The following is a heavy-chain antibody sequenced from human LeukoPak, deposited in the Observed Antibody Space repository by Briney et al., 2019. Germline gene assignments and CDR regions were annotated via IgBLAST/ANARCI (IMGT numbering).Heavy chain of an antibody. CDR3: ATAPRGGDTDWFDP. V-gene: IGHV4-59*01. CDR2: IYYSGST. D-gene: IGHD2-21*01. J-gene: IGHJ5*02. CDR1: GGSISSYY. Sequence: SETLSLTCTVSGGSISSYYWSWIRQPPGKGLEWIGYIYYSGSTNYNPSLKSRVTISVDTSKNQFSLKLRSVTAADTAVYYCATAPRGGDTDWFDPRGQGTLVTVSS.